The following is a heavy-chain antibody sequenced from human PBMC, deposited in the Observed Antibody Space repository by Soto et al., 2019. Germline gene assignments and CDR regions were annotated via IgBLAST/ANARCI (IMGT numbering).Heavy chain of an antibody. Sequence: EVHLLESGGTLVQPGGSLRLSCAASGFDFSTYAMTWVRQAPGKGLEWVSAIINSGATTYYADSVKGRFTISRDNSRNTLYLQMNSLRADDTAMYYCAKDWPGTSSGTSDFWGQGTLVTVSS. V-gene: IGHV3-23*01. D-gene: IGHD3-10*01. J-gene: IGHJ4*02. CDR2: IINSGATT. CDR1: GFDFSTYA. CDR3: AKDWPGTSSGTSDF.